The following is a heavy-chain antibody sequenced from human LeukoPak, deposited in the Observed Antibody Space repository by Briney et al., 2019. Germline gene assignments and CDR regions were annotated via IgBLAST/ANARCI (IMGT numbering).Heavy chain of an antibody. Sequence: SETLSLTCTVSGGSISSYYWSWIRQPPGKELEWIGYIYYSGSTNYNPSLKSRVTISVDTSKNQFSLKLSSVTAADTAVYYCARVGNYYGSGSQPGIDAFDIWGQGTMVTVSS. D-gene: IGHD3-10*01. J-gene: IGHJ3*02. CDR3: ARVGNYYGSGSQPGIDAFDI. V-gene: IGHV4-59*01. CDR2: IYYSGST. CDR1: GGSISSYY.